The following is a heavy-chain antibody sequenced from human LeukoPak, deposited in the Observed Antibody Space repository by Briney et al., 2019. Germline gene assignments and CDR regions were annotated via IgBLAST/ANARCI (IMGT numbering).Heavy chain of an antibody. J-gene: IGHJ6*03. CDR2: IYYSGST. CDR1: GGSISSYY. V-gene: IGHV4-59*01. D-gene: IGHD3-22*01. Sequence: PSETLSLTCTVSGGSISSYYWSWIRQPPGKGLEWIGNIYYSGSTYYNPSLRSRVTISVDTSKNQFSLKLSSVTAADTAVYYCARSSEGRYYYDSSGFSYYYYYMDVWGKGTTVTISS. CDR3: ARSSEGRYYYDSSGFSYYYYYMDV.